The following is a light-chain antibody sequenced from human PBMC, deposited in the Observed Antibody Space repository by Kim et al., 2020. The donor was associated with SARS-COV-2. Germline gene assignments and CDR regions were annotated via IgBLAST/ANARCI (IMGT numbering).Light chain of an antibody. CDR3: QSYDASSVV. CDR1: TGTIANNY. V-gene: IGLV6-57*01. CDR2: EDN. J-gene: IGLJ7*01. Sequence: GKTVTSSCTRSTGTIANNYVQWYQHRPRSSPTTVIFEDNRRPSVVPDRFSGSIDSSSNSASLTISGLKTEDEADYYCQSYDASSVVFGGGTQLTVL.